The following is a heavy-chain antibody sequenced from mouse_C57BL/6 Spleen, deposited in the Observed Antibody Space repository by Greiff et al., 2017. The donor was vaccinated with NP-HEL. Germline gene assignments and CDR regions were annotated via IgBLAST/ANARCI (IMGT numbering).Heavy chain of an antibody. CDR1: GFTFTDYY. J-gene: IGHJ3*01. Sequence: DVKLVESGGGLVQPGGSLSLSCAASGFTFTDYYMSWVRQPPGKALEWLGFIRNKANGYTTEYSASVKGRFTISRDNSQSILYLQMNALRAEDSATYYCARYTYDYEAFAYWGQGTLVTVSA. D-gene: IGHD2-4*01. V-gene: IGHV7-3*01. CDR3: ARYTYDYEAFAY. CDR2: IRNKANGYTT.